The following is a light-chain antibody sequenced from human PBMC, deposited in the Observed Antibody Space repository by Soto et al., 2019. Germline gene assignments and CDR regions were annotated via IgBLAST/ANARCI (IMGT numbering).Light chain of an antibody. CDR1: LSISSD. Sequence: DIQMTQSPSSLSASVGDRVTITCRASLSISSDLNWYQQKPGKAPKVLIFGASSLQSGVQSRFSGSGSWTDFTLTISRLQPEDSATYYCQQSYTTPRTFGQGTKLEIK. J-gene: IGKJ2*01. V-gene: IGKV1-39*01. CDR3: QQSYTTPRT. CDR2: GAS.